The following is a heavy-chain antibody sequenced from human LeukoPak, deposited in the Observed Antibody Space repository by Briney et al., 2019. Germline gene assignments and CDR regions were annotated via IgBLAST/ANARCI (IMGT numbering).Heavy chain of an antibody. CDR1: GGSFSGYY. J-gene: IGHJ5*02. CDR3: ARTVAESPKDWFDP. D-gene: IGHD4-17*01. Sequence: PSETLSLTCAVYGGSFSGYYWSWIRQPPGKGLEWIGEINHSGSTNYNPSLKSRVTISVDTSKNQFSLKLSSVTAADTAVYYCARTVAESPKDWFDPWGQGTLVTVSS. CDR2: INHSGST. V-gene: IGHV4-34*01.